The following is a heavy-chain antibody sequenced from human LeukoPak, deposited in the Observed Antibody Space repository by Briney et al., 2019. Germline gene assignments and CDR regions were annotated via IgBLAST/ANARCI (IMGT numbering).Heavy chain of an antibody. Sequence: SETLSLTXTVSGGSISSYYWSWIRQPAGKGLEWIGRIYTSGSTNYNPSLRSRVTMSVDTSKNQFSLKLSSVTAADTAVYYCARYGRVHPTVELYAFDIGGQGTMVTVSS. D-gene: IGHD1-26*01. J-gene: IGHJ3*02. V-gene: IGHV4-4*07. CDR3: ARYGRVHPTVELYAFDI. CDR1: GGSISSYY. CDR2: IYTSGST.